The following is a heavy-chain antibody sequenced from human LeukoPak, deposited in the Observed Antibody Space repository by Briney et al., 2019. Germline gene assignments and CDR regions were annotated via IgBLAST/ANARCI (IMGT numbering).Heavy chain of an antibody. D-gene: IGHD5-12*01. CDR3: ASGGYSGYAFDY. V-gene: IGHV4-59*01. CDR1: GGSISTYY. J-gene: IGHJ4*02. CDR2: IYYSGNT. Sequence: PSETLSLTCTVSGGSISTYYWSWIRQPPGKGLEWLGYIYYSGNTNHNPSLKGRVTISVDPSKNQFSLKLSSVTAADTAVYYCASGGYSGYAFDYWGQGILVTVSS.